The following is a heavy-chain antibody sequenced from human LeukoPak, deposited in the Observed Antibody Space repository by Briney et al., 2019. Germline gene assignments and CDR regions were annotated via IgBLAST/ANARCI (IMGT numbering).Heavy chain of an antibody. J-gene: IGHJ6*03. V-gene: IGHV1-8*01. Sequence: ASVKVSCKASGYTFTSYDINWVRQATGQGLEWMGWMNPNSGNTGYAQKFQGRVTMTRNTSISTAYMELSSLRSEDTAVYYCARVATDIVVVPVASYYYYYYMDVWGKGTTVTVSS. CDR1: GYTFTSYD. CDR2: MNPNSGNT. D-gene: IGHD2-2*01. CDR3: ARVATDIVVVPVASYYYYYYMDV.